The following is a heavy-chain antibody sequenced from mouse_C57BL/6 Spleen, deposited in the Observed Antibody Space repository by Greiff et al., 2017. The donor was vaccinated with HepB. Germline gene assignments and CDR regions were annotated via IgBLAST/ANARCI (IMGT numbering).Heavy chain of an antibody. J-gene: IGHJ3*01. CDR1: GFTFSSYA. Sequence: EVMLVVSGGGLVKPGGSLKLSCAASGFTFSSYAMSWVRQTPEKRLEWVATISDGGSYTYYPDNVKGRFTISRDNAKNNLYLQMSHLKSEDTAMYYCARPGTRAWFAYWGQGTLVTVSA. V-gene: IGHV5-4*03. D-gene: IGHD4-1*01. CDR3: ARPGTRAWFAY. CDR2: ISDGGSYT.